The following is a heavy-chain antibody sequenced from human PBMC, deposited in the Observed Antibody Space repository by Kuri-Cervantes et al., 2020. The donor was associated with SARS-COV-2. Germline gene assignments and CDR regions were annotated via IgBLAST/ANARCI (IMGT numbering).Heavy chain of an antibody. J-gene: IGHJ4*02. CDR2: INAGNGNT. CDR1: GYTFTSYA. V-gene: IGHV1-3*01. CDR3: ARGLMVREYYFDY. D-gene: IGHD3-10*01. Sequence: ASVKVSCKASGYTFTSYAMHWVRQAPGQRLEWMGWINAGNGNTKYSQKFQGRVTITRDTSASTAYTELSSLRSEDTAVYYCARGLMVREYYFDYWGQGTLVTVSS.